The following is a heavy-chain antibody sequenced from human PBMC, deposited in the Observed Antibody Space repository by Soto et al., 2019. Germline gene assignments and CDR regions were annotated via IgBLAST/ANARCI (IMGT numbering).Heavy chain of an antibody. CDR2: INHSGST. Sequence: SETLSLTCAVYGGSFSGYYWSWIRQPPGNGLEWIGEINHSGSTNYNPSLKSRVTISVDTSKNQFSLKLSSVTAADTAVYYCARGLKTVTTYYYYYYMDVWGKGTTVTVSS. J-gene: IGHJ6*03. CDR1: GGSFSGYY. CDR3: ARGLKTVTTYYYYYYMDV. D-gene: IGHD4-4*01. V-gene: IGHV4-34*01.